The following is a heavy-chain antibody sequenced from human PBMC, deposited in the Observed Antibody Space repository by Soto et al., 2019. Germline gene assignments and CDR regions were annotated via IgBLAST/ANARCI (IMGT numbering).Heavy chain of an antibody. CDR3: ARVRGAAGWFDP. CDR1: GGSISSGDYH. Sequence: PSETLSLTCTVSGGSISSGDYHWSWIRQPPGKGLEWIGYIYYSGSTYYNPSLKSRVTISVDMSKKQFSLKLTSVTAADTAVYYCARVRGAAGWFDPWGQGTLVTVSS. V-gene: IGHV4-30-4*01. CDR2: IYYSGST. J-gene: IGHJ5*02.